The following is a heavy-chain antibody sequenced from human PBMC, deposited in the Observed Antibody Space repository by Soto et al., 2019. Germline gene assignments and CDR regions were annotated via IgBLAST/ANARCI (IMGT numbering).Heavy chain of an antibody. CDR2: IYYSGST. J-gene: IGHJ3*02. Sequence: ASETLSLTCTVSGGSISSSSYYWGWIRQPPGKGLEWIGSIYYSGSTYYNPSLKSRVTISVGTSKNQFSLKLSSVTAADTAVYYCARQGYCSGGSCYSSPYFDIWGQGTMVTVSS. CDR3: ARQGYCSGGSCYSSPYFDI. V-gene: IGHV4-39*01. D-gene: IGHD2-15*01. CDR1: GGSISSSSYY.